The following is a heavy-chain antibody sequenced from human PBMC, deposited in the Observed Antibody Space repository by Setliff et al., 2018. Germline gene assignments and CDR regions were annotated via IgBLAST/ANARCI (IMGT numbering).Heavy chain of an antibody. J-gene: IGHJ4*02. D-gene: IGHD2-8*02. Sequence: SETLSLTCSVSGDSVSGEHWWSWVRQPPGKGLEWIGEISQSGSTNYNSSLKSRVTISVDTSKNQFSLKLSSVTAADTALYYCTVYNTGSSKDHYWGQGTPVTVSS. V-gene: IGHV4-4*02. CDR2: ISQSGST. CDR1: GDSVSGEHW. CDR3: TVYNTGSSKDHY.